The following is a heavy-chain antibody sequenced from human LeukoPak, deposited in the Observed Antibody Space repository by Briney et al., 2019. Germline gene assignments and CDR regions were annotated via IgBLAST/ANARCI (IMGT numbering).Heavy chain of an antibody. Sequence: SETLSLTCTVSGGSISSSSYYWGWIRQSPGKGLAWIGNIYYTGSTYYNPSLKSRVTISVDTSKNQFSLKLSSVTAADTAVYYCARRERGYYDTNGYYTYWAHFDYWGQGTLVTVSS. CDR2: IYYTGST. CDR3: ARRERGYYDTNGYYTYWAHFDY. J-gene: IGHJ4*02. D-gene: IGHD3-22*01. CDR1: GGSISSSSYY. V-gene: IGHV4-39*01.